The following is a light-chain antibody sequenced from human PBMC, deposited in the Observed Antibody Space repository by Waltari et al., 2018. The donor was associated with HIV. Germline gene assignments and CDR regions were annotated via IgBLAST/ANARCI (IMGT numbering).Light chain of an antibody. V-gene: IGKV1-39*01. Sequence: DIQMTQSTSSLSASVGDRVTITCRASQSISTYLNWYQQKPGKVPKILVYSAFNLQSGVPSRFSGSGSGTDFTLTISTLQPEDFATYYCQQSYSTPRTFGQGTKVEIK. J-gene: IGKJ1*01. CDR1: QSISTY. CDR2: SAF. CDR3: QQSYSTPRT.